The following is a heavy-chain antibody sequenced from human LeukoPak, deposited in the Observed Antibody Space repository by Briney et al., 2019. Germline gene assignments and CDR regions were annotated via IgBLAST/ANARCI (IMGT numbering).Heavy chain of an antibody. V-gene: IGHV1-18*01. Sequence: ASVKVSCKASGYTLTSYGISWVRQAPGQGLEWMGWISAYNGNTNYAQKLQGRVTMTTDTSTSTAYMELRSLRSDDTAVYYCARDPRYCSSTSCHDFDYWGQGTLVTVSS. CDR1: GYTLTSYG. CDR3: ARDPRYCSSTSCHDFDY. CDR2: ISAYNGNT. J-gene: IGHJ4*02. D-gene: IGHD2-2*01.